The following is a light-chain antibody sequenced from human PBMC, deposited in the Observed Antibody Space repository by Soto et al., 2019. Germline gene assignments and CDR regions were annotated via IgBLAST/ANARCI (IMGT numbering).Light chain of an antibody. V-gene: IGKV1-6*01. J-gene: IGKJ1*01. CDR3: LQDINYPWT. Sequence: IQMTQSPSSLSASVGDRVTITCQAIHDIINYLNCYQQKPGKAPKLLIYDASNLQSGVPPRFSDSGSGTDFPLAISSLKKEDSATYYCLQDINYPWTFGQGTKVDIK. CDR2: DAS. CDR1: HDIINY.